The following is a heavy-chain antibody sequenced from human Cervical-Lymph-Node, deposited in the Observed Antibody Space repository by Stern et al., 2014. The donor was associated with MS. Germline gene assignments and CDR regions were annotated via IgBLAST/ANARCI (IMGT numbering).Heavy chain of an antibody. D-gene: IGHD1-26*01. V-gene: IGHV1-2*02. J-gene: IGHJ4*02. CDR2: INPHTGDP. Sequence: QMQLVQYGAEVKKPGASVKVSCKASGYSFTAYYLHWVRQAPGQGLEWMGWINPHTGDPTYTQEFQGRVTMTRDTSITTIYMELSSLRSDDTAVYYCARDPRFGATEIDHWGQGTLVTVSS. CDR3: ARDPRFGATEIDH. CDR1: GYSFTAYY.